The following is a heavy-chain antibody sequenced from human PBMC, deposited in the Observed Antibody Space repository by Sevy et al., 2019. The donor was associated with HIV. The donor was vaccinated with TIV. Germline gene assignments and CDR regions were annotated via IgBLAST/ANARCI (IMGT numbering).Heavy chain of an antibody. CDR2: IIAVSGTT. V-gene: IGHV1-69*13. D-gene: IGHD3-16*01. Sequence: ASVKVSCKTSGGPFSGYAISWVRQAPGQGLEWMGGIIAVSGTTNYVEKFQGRLTITADVSTRTVYMELRSLKTEDTAIYYCARDRDRGWFDPWGQGTLVTVSS. J-gene: IGHJ5*02. CDR1: GGPFSGYA. CDR3: ARDRDRGWFDP.